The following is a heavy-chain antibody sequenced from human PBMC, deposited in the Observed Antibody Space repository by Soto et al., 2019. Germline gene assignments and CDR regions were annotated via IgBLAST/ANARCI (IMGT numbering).Heavy chain of an antibody. V-gene: IGHV6-1*01. CDR3: ARMVVVPAALARRDYYYYMDV. CDR2: TYYRSKWYN. CDR1: GDSVSSNSAA. J-gene: IGHJ6*03. D-gene: IGHD2-2*01. Sequence: PTQTLSLTCAISGDSVSSNSAAWNWIRQSPSRGLEWLGRTYYRSKWYNDYAVSVKSRITINPDTSKNQFSLQLNSVTPEDTAVYYCARMVVVPAALARRDYYYYMDVWGKGTTVTVSS.